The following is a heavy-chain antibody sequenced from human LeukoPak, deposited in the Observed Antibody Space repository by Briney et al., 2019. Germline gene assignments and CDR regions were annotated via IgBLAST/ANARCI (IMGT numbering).Heavy chain of an antibody. CDR3: ARDKDDYGSGNHWFDP. CDR2: ISSSGSTI. D-gene: IGHD3-10*01. CDR1: GFTFSDYY. V-gene: IGHV3-11*01. Sequence: GGSLRLSCAASGFTFSDYYMSWIRQAPGKGLEWVSYISSSGSTIYYADSVKGRFTISRDNAKNSLYLQMNSLRAKDTAVYYCARDKDDYGSGNHWFDPWGQGTLVTVSS. J-gene: IGHJ5*02.